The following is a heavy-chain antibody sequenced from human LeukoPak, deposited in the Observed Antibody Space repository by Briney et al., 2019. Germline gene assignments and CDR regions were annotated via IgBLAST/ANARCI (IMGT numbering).Heavy chain of an antibody. CDR3: ARAGVAASYYYYYMDV. CDR2: ISSSSSSTI. D-gene: IGHD2-8*01. J-gene: IGHJ6*03. V-gene: IGHV3-48*04. Sequence: GGYLRLSCAGSGFTFSTYWMSWVRQAPGKGLEWVSYISSSSSSTIYYADSVKGRFTISRDNAKNSLYLQMNSLRAEDTAVYYCARAGVAASYYYYYMDVWGKGTTVTISS. CDR1: GFTFSTYW.